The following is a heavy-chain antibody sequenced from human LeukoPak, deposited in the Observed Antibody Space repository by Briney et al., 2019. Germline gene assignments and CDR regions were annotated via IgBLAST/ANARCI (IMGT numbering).Heavy chain of an antibody. V-gene: IGHV3-21*01. D-gene: IGHD3-10*01. CDR3: ARGRSNYGSGSDI. CDR1: GFTFSSYS. CDR2: ISSSSSYI. J-gene: IGHJ3*02. Sequence: GGSLRLSCAASGFTFSSYSMNWVRQAPGKGLEWVSSISSSSSYIYYADSVKGRFTISRDNAKSSLYLQMNSLRAEDTAVYYCARGRSNYGSGSDIWGQGTMVTVSS.